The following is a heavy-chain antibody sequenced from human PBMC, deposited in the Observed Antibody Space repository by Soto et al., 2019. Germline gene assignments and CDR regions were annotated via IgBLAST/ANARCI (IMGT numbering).Heavy chain of an antibody. J-gene: IGHJ4*02. V-gene: IGHV3-48*02. CDR1: GFTFNTYS. D-gene: IGHD4-17*01. CDR3: ARDQRPYRYGDPLDQ. CDR2: ISASGTTL. Sequence: GGSLRLSCAASGFTFNTYSMNWVRQAPGRGLEWVSYISASGTTLYYTDSVKGRFTISRDNAKNSLYLQMNSLRDEDTAVYYCARDQRPYRYGDPLDQWGQGTLVTVSS.